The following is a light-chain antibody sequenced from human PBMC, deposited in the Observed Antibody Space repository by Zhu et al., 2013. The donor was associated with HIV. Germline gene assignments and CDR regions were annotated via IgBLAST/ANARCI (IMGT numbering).Light chain of an antibody. CDR2: GKN. Sequence: SSELTQDPAVSVALGQTVRITCQGDSLRSYYASWYQQKPGQAPVRVIYGKNNRPSGIPDRFSGSTSGTSATLGITGLQTGDEADYYCATWDDNLRDVVFGGGTKLTVL. V-gene: IGLV3-19*02. CDR3: ATWDDNLRDVV. J-gene: IGLJ2*01. CDR1: SLRSYY.